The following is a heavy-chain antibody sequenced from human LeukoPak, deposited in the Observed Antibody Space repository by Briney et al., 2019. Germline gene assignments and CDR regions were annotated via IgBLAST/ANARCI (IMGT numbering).Heavy chain of an antibody. CDR2: SSSGSSII. V-gene: IGHV3-48*02. CDR1: GLTFSSYS. CDR3: AKSRVRNDIIFDY. J-gene: IGHJ4*02. D-gene: IGHD3-10*01. Sequence: PGGSLRLSCAASGLTFSSYSMNWVRQAPGKGLEWVSFSSSGSSIIQYADSVKGRFTISRDDAKDSLYLQMSSLRDEDTAVYYCAKSRVRNDIIFDYWGQGTLVTVSS.